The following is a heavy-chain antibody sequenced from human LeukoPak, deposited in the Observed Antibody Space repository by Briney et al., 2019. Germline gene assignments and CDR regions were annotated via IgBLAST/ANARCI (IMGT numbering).Heavy chain of an antibody. CDR2: ISGSGGNT. CDR1: EFTFSNYA. CDR3: AGGTGFIIKD. Sequence: GGSLRLSCADSEFTFSNYAMSWVRQAPGKGLEWVSAISGSGGNTYYVDSVKGRFTISRDNSKNTLYLQMNNLRVEDTAMYYCAGGTGFIIKDWGQGTLVTVSS. V-gene: IGHV3-23*01. D-gene: IGHD3-9*01. J-gene: IGHJ4*02.